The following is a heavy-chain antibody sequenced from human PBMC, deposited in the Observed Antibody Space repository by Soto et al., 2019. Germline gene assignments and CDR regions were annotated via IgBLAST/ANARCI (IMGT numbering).Heavy chain of an antibody. J-gene: IGHJ4*02. CDR1: GFTFDDYA. Sequence: EVQLVESGGGLVQPGRSLRLSCAASGFTFDDYAMHWVRQAPGQGLVWVSGICWNSGCIGYAGSVKGRFFISRDNAKISLYLQMNSLRAEDTAMYYCAKDDDFWSGLFDYWGQGTLVTVSS. CDR3: AKDDDFWSGLFDY. V-gene: IGHV3-9*01. CDR2: ICWNSGCI. D-gene: IGHD3-3*01.